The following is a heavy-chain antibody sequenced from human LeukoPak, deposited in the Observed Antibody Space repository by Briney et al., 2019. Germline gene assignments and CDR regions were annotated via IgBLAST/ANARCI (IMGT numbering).Heavy chain of an antibody. J-gene: IGHJ4*02. Sequence: GGSLRLSCAASGFTFSSYAMHWVRQAPGKGLEWVAVISYGGSNKYYADSVKGRFTISRDNSKNTLYLQMNSLRAEDTAVYYCARDARLYDSSGYYLDYWGQGTLVTVSS. D-gene: IGHD3-22*01. CDR2: ISYGGSNK. CDR3: ARDARLYDSSGYYLDY. V-gene: IGHV3-30-3*01. CDR1: GFTFSSYA.